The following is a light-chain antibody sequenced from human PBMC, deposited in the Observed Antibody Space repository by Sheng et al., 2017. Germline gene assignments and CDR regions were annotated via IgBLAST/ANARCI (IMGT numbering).Light chain of an antibody. V-gene: IGKV3D-7*01. CDR3: QQDYNLPWT. CDR2: GAS. J-gene: IGKJ1*01. Sequence: PGERVTLSCRASQSVSSSYLTWYQQKPGQAPRLLIYGASTRATSIPVQVQWQWVWDRLHSHPIXSLQPEDFAVYYCQQDYNLPWTFGQGTKVEIK. CDR1: QSVSSSY.